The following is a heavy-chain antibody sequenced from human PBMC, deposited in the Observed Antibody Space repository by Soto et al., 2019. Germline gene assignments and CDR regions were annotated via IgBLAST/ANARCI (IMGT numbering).Heavy chain of an antibody. CDR1: GFTFSSYW. Sequence: EVQLVESGGGLVQPGGSLRLSCAASGFTFSSYWMSWVRQAPGKGLEWVANIKQDGSEKYYVDSVKGRFTISRDNAKNSLYLQMNSLRAEDTAVYYCARGRGCSTGCLNFDYWGQGTLVTVSS. J-gene: IGHJ4*02. V-gene: IGHV3-7*01. CDR2: IKQDGSEK. D-gene: IGHD2-2*01. CDR3: ARGRGCSTGCLNFDY.